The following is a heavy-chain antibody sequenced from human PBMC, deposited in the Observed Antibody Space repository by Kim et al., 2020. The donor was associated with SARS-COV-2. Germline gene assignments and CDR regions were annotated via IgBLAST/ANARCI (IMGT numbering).Heavy chain of an antibody. Sequence: ASVKVSCKASGYTFTGYYMEWVRQAPGQGLEWMGRINPNSGGPSYAQKFQGRVTMTRDTSISTAYMELSRLRSDDTAVYYCARVGEYGSGSYLVYWGQGTLVTVS. CDR1: GYTFTGYY. CDR2: INPNSGGP. D-gene: IGHD3-10*01. V-gene: IGHV1-2*06. J-gene: IGHJ4*02. CDR3: ARVGEYGSGSYLVY.